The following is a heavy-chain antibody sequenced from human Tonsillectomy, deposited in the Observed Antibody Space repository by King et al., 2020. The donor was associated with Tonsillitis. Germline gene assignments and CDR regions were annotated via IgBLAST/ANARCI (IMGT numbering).Heavy chain of an antibody. Sequence: VQLQESGPGLVKPSETLSLTCTVSGGSISSYYWSWIRQPPGKGLEWIGYIYYSGSTNYNPSLKSRVTISVDTSKNQFSLKLSSVTAADTAVYYCARHAGGRGDYFDYWGQGTLVTVSS. CDR2: IYYSGST. CDR3: ARHAGGRGDYFDY. V-gene: IGHV4-59*08. D-gene: IGHD3-16*01. J-gene: IGHJ4*02. CDR1: GGSISSYY.